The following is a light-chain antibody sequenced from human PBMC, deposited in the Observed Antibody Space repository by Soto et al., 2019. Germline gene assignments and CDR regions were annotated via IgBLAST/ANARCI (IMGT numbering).Light chain of an antibody. Sequence: EIVLTQSPGTLSLSPGERATLSCRPSQSVSNNYLAWYQQKPGQAPRLLIYGVSNRATGIPDRFSGSGSGTDFTLTISRLEPEDFAVYYCQQYGSSGTFGQGTKVDIK. CDR1: QSVSNNY. V-gene: IGKV3-20*01. J-gene: IGKJ1*01. CDR2: GVS. CDR3: QQYGSSGT.